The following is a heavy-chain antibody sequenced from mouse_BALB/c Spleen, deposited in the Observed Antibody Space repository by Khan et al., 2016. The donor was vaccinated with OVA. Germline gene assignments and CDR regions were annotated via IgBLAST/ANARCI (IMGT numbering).Heavy chain of an antibody. CDR3: ARGYFGNYEFAY. D-gene: IGHD2-1*01. J-gene: IGHJ3*01. Sequence: VQLQESGAELVKPGASVKLSCKTSAYTFTSYWIQWVKQRPGQGLGWLGQIFPGTGTTYYNENFKGKATLTVDTSSNTAYMQFSSLTSEDSAVYFCARGYFGNYEFAYWGQGTLVTVSP. CDR1: AYTFTSYW. CDR2: IFPGTGTT. V-gene: IGHV1S132*01.